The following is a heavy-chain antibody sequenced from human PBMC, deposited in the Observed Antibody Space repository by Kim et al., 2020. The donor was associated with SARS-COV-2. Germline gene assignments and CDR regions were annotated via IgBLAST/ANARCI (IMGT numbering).Heavy chain of an antibody. V-gene: IGHV4-39*01. J-gene: IGHJ4*02. CDR1: GGSISSSSYY. CDR2: IYFSGAP. CDR3: ARRSDFWSGYDYFDY. Sequence: SETLSLTCTVSGGSISSSSYYWGWIRQPPGRGWEWFGSIYFSGAPYSTPSLKGRVTISVDTSKNQFSLKLSSVTAADTAVYYCARRSDFWSGYDYFDYWGQGTLVTVSS. D-gene: IGHD3-3*01.